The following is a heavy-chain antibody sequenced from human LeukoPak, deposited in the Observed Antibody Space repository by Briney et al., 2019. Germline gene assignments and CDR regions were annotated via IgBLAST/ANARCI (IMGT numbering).Heavy chain of an antibody. D-gene: IGHD4-11*01. J-gene: IGHJ4*02. V-gene: IGHV3-7*01. CDR3: ARDKDSLYSNFVVDY. CDR2: IKQDGSEK. Sequence: QSGGSLRLSCAASGFTFSSYWMSWVRQAPGKGLEWVANIKQDGSEKYYVDSVKGRFTISRDNAKNSLYLQMNSLRAEDTAVYYCARDKDSLYSNFVVDYWGQGTLVTVSS. CDR1: GFTFSSYW.